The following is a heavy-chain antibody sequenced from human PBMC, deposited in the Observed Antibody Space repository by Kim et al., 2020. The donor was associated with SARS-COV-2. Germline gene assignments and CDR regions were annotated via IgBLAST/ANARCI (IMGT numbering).Heavy chain of an antibody. Sequence: GRFTISRDNAKNSLYLQMNSLRAEDTALYYCAKGWDYDSSGYYFSGAFDIWGQGTMVTVSS. D-gene: IGHD3-22*01. J-gene: IGHJ3*02. CDR3: AKGWDYDSSGYYFSGAFDI. V-gene: IGHV3-9*01.